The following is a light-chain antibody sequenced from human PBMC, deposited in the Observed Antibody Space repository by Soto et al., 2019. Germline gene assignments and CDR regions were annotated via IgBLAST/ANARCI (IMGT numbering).Light chain of an antibody. CDR3: PVPSNLPFT. Sequence: IHSPATLSLSPVEGATLSCRTSQRFSSYLAWYQQKPGQAPRLRIYDASNRASGIPARFSGRGSGTDFTLTISCLEAEDFIVYWCPVPSNLPFTFAPGTKVD. V-gene: IGKV3-11*01. CDR2: DAS. CDR1: QRFSSY. J-gene: IGKJ3*01.